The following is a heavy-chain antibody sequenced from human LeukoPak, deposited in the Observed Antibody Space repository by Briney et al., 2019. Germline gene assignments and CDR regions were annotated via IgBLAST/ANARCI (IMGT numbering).Heavy chain of an antibody. CDR3: ASNLNGIAVAGF. D-gene: IGHD6-19*01. CDR1: GGTFSSYA. Sequence: ASVKVSCKASGGTFSSYAISWVRQAPGQGLEWMGWMNPNSGNTGYAQKFQGRVTMTRNTSISTAYMELSSLRSEDTAVYYCASNLNGIAVAGFWGQGTLVTVSS. CDR2: MNPNSGNT. V-gene: IGHV1-8*02. J-gene: IGHJ4*02.